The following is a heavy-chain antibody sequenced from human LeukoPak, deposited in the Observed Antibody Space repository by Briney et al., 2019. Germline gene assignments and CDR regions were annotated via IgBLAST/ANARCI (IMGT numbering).Heavy chain of an antibody. J-gene: IGHJ4*02. D-gene: IGHD2-15*01. CDR2: INHSGST. CDR3: ARVKVVVVAATPGFDY. CDR1: GGSFSGYY. Sequence: WETLSLTCAVYGGSFSGYYWSWIRQPPGKGLEWIGEINHSGSTNYNPSLKSRVTISVDTSKNQFSLKLSSVTAADTAVYYCARVKVVVVAATPGFDYWGQGTLVTVSS. V-gene: IGHV4-34*01.